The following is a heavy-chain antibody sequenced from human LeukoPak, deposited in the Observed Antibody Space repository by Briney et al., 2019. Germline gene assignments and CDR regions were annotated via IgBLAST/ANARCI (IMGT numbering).Heavy chain of an antibody. CDR2: MNPNSGNT. CDR1: GYTFTSYD. Sequence: ASVKVSCKASGYTFTSYDINWVRQATGQGLEWMGWMNPNSGNTGYAQKFQGRVTMTRNTSISTAYMELSSLRSEDTAVYCCARVQENDYGDYDPYGMDVWGQGTTVTVSS. D-gene: IGHD4-17*01. CDR3: ARVQENDYGDYDPYGMDV. J-gene: IGHJ6*02. V-gene: IGHV1-8*01.